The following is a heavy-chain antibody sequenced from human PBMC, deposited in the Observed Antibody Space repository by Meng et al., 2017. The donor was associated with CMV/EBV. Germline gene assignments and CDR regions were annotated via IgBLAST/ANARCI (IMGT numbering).Heavy chain of an antibody. Sequence: GESLKISCAASGFTVSSNYMSWVRQAPGKGLEWVSVIYSGGSTYYADSVKGRFTISRDNSKNTLYLQMNSLRPEDTAVYYCARDGRYCSSTSCYVVGNYYYYYGMDVWGQGTTVTVSS. D-gene: IGHD2-2*01. CDR2: IYSGGST. V-gene: IGHV3-53*05. CDR1: GFTVSSNY. CDR3: ARDGRYCSSTSCYVVGNYYYYYGMDV. J-gene: IGHJ6*02.